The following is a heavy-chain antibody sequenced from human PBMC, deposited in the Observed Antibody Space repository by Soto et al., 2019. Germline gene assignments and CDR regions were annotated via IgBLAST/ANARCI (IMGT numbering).Heavy chain of an antibody. CDR1: GYTFTGYY. D-gene: IGHD1-7*01. CDR3: ARDHREGTDIGDI. V-gene: IGHV1-2*02. J-gene: IGHJ3*02. CDR2: INPNSGGT. Sequence: ASVKVSCKASGYTFTGYYMHWARQAPGQGLEWMGWINPNSGGTNYAQKFQGRVTMTRDTSISTAYMELSRLRSDDTAVYYCARDHREGTDIGDIWGQGTMVTVSS.